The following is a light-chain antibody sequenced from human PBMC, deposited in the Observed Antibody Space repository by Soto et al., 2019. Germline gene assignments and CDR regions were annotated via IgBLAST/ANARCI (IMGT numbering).Light chain of an antibody. J-gene: IGLJ1*01. CDR1: SSDVGGYNY. CDR2: DVN. CDR3: SSYTNSSTLGV. V-gene: IGLV2-14*03. Sequence: QSVLTQPASVSGSPGQSITISCTGTSSDVGGYNYVSWYQQHPGKAPKLMIYDVNNRPSGVSNRFSGSKSGNTASLTISGLQAEDEVDYYCSSYTNSSTLGVFGTGTKVTVL.